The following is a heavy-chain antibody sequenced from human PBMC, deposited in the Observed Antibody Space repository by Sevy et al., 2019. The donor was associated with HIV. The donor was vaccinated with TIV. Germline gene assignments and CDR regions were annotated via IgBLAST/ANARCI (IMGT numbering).Heavy chain of an antibody. CDR1: GYTFTSYG. J-gene: IGHJ4*02. V-gene: IGHV1-18*01. CDR2: ISAYNGNT. D-gene: IGHD5-12*01. Sequence: ASVKVSCKASGYTFTSYGISWVRQAPGQGLEWMGWISAYNGNTNYAQKLQGRVTMTTDTSTSTAYMELRSLRSDDTAVYYCARDRRWLQPQTTFDYWGQGTLVTVSS. CDR3: ARDRRWLQPQTTFDY.